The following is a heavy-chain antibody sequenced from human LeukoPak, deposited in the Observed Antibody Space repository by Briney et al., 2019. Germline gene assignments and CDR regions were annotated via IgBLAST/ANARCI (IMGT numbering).Heavy chain of an antibody. J-gene: IGHJ4*02. D-gene: IGHD4-11*01. CDR1: GYTFTGYY. CDR2: INPNSGGT. CDR3: ARDDYSNPRLPYFDY. Sequence: ASVKVSCKASGYTFTGYYMHWVRQAPGQGLEWMGWINPNSGGTNYAQKLQGRVTMTTDTSTSTAYMELRSLRSDDTAVYYCARDDYSNPRLPYFDYWGQGTLVTVSS. V-gene: IGHV1-2*02.